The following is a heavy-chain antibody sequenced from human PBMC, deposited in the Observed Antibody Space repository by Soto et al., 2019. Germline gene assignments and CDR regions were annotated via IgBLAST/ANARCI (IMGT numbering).Heavy chain of an antibody. CDR3: ASTPEFWSGYYPRGYYGMDV. CDR2: IIPIFGTA. Sequence: QVQLVQSGAEVKKPGSSLKVSCKASGGTFSSYAISWVRQAPGQGLEWMGGIIPIFGTANYAQKFQGRVTITADESTSTAYMELSSLRSEDTAVYYCASTPEFWSGYYPRGYYGMDVWGQGTTVTVSS. CDR1: GGTFSSYA. V-gene: IGHV1-69*01. D-gene: IGHD3-3*01. J-gene: IGHJ6*02.